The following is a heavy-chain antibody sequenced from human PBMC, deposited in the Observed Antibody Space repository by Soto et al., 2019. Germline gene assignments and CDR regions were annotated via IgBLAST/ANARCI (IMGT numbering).Heavy chain of an antibody. Sequence: ASVKVSCKASGYTFTSYDINWVRQATGQGLEWMGWMNPNSGNTGYAQKFQGRVTMTRDTSISTAYMELSSLRSEDTAVYYCARLGGYCSGGSCLYYYYYYGMDVWGQGTTVTVSS. CDR1: GYTFTSYD. CDR3: ARLGGYCSGGSCLYYYYYYGMDV. CDR2: MNPNSGNT. D-gene: IGHD2-15*01. J-gene: IGHJ6*02. V-gene: IGHV1-8*01.